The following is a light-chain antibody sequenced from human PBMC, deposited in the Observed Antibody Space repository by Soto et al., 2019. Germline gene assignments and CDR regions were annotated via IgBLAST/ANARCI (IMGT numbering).Light chain of an antibody. J-gene: IGKJ1*01. CDR1: QEISNY. V-gene: IGKV1-33*01. CDR3: QQYDDLPRT. Sequence: DIQMIQSPSSLSASVGDRVTITCQASQEISNYLNWYQQKPGKAPKLLIYDASNLERGVPSRFSGRGSGTDFTFTISSQQPEDFATYYCQQYDDLPRTFGRGTKVEIK. CDR2: DAS.